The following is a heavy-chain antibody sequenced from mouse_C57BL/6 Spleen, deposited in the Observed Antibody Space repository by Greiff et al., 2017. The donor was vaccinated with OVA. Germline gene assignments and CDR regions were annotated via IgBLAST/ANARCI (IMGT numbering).Heavy chain of an antibody. D-gene: IGHD3-2*02. CDR2: ISSGSSTI. CDR3: ARGWAKAYFDY. CDR1: GFTFSDYG. J-gene: IGHJ2*01. V-gene: IGHV5-17*01. Sequence: EVKVVESGGGLVKHGGSLKLSCAASGFTFSDYGMHWVRQAPEKGLEWVAYISSGSSTIYYADTVKGRFTISRDNAKNTLFLQMTSLRSEDTAMYYCARGWAKAYFDYWGQGTTLTVSS.